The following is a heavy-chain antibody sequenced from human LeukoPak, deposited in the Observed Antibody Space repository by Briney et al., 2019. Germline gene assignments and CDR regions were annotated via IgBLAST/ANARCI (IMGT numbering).Heavy chain of an antibody. D-gene: IGHD5-18*01. CDR2: INSDGSST. J-gene: IGHJ4*02. V-gene: IGHV3-74*01. Sequence: GGSLRLSCAASGFTFSSYWMHWVRQAPGKGLVWVSRINSDGSSTSYADSVKGRITISRDNAKNTLYLQMNSLRAEDTAVYYCARAGGGYSYGHQGYWGQGTLVTVSS. CDR1: GFTFSSYW. CDR3: ARAGGGYSYGHQGY.